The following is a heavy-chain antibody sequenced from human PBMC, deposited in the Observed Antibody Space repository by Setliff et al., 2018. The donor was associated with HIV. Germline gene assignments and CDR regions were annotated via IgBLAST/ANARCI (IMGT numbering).Heavy chain of an antibody. CDR1: GYRFTDYW. J-gene: IGHJ5*02. CDR2: IYPGDSDT. Sequence: GESLKISCRGSGYRFTDYWIGWVRQMPGKGLEWMGAIYPGDSDTRYNPSFQGQVAIPADKSTSTAYLQWSSLKASDTAMYYCARRLYSSEAFDPWGQGTLVTVSS. D-gene: IGHD6-25*01. V-gene: IGHV5-51*01. CDR3: ARRLYSSEAFDP.